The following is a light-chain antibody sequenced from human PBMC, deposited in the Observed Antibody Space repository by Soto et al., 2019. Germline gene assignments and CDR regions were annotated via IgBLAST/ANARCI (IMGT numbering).Light chain of an antibody. J-gene: IGKJ3*01. Sequence: DIQLTQSPSFLSASVGDRVTITCRASQGISSYLAWYQQKPGKAPKLLIYAASTLQSGVPSRFSGSGSGTEFTLTISSLQPDDFATYYCQQLNSYSFTFGPGTKVDIK. CDR3: QQLNSYSFT. V-gene: IGKV1-9*01. CDR2: AAS. CDR1: QGISSY.